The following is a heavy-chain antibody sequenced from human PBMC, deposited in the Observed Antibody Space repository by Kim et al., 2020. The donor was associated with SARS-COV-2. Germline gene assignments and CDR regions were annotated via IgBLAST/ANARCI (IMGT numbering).Heavy chain of an antibody. D-gene: IGHD4-4*01. V-gene: IGHV4-39*07. Sequence: NPALKSRVTISVDTSKNQFSLKLSSVTAADTAVYYCARGIHDYSNFPFDYWGQGTLVTVSS. CDR3: ARGIHDYSNFPFDY. J-gene: IGHJ4*02.